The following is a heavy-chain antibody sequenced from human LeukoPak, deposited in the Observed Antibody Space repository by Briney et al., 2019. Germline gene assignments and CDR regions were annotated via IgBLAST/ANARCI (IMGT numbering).Heavy chain of an antibody. CDR2: MNPNSGNT. J-gene: IGHJ5*02. D-gene: IGHD3-10*01. Sequence: ASVKLSCKASGYTFTSYDINWVRQATGQGLEWMGWMNPNSGNTGYAQKFQGRVRMTRNTSISTAYMELSSLRSEDTAVYDCARAYYYGSGSYQNWFDPWGQGTLVTVSS. CDR1: GYTFTSYD. CDR3: ARAYYYGSGSYQNWFDP. V-gene: IGHV1-8*01.